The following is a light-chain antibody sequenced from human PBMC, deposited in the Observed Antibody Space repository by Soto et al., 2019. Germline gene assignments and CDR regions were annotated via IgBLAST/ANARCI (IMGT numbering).Light chain of an antibody. V-gene: IGKV3D-20*01. CDR3: HQYGGSLPYT. CDR1: QSVSNSY. Sequence: EIVLTQSPATLSLSPGERATLSCGASQSVSNSYLAWYQHKPGLAPRLLISDASSRATGIPDRFSGSGSGTDFTLTISRLEPEDFAVYYCHQYGGSLPYTFGQGTKLEI. J-gene: IGKJ2*01. CDR2: DAS.